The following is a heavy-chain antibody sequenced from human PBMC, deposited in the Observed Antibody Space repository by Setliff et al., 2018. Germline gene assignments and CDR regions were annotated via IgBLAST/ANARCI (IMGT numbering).Heavy chain of an antibody. CDR3: ARQPFYCSSVNCYGTVYDC. J-gene: IGHJ4*02. CDR1: GFTFSSHV. D-gene: IGHD2-15*01. V-gene: IGHV3-23*01. CDR2: VTGNGDGT. Sequence: PGGSLRLSCAASGFTFSSHVMTWVRQAPGKGLEWVSVVTGNGDGTYYADSVKGRFTISRDNSKNTLFLQMNSLRAEDTAVYYCARQPFYCSSVNCYGTVYDCWGQGTLVTVSS.